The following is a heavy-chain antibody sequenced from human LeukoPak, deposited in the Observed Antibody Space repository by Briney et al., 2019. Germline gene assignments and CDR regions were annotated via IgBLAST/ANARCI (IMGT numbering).Heavy chain of an antibody. CDR2: IYPGDSDT. D-gene: IGHD2-15*01. Sequence: GESLKISCKGSGYSFTSYWIGWVRQMPGKGLEWMGIIYPGDSDTRYSPSFQGQVTISADKSISTAYLQWSSLKALDTAMYYCARMGIGYCSGGSCYDAFDIWGQGTMVTVSS. V-gene: IGHV5-51*01. J-gene: IGHJ3*02. CDR3: ARMGIGYCSGGSCYDAFDI. CDR1: GYSFTSYW.